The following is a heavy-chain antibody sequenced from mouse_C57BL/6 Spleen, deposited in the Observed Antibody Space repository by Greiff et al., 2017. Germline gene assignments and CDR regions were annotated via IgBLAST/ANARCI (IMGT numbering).Heavy chain of an antibody. D-gene: IGHD1-1*01. V-gene: IGHV1-18*01. CDR3: ARGYGSQDY. J-gene: IGHJ4*01. CDR1: GYTFTDYN. CDR2: INPNNGGT. Sequence: EVQLKESGPELVKPGASVKIPCKASGYTFTDYNMDWVKQSHGKSLEWIGDINPNNGGTIYNQKFKGTATLTVDKSSSTAYMDLRSLTSEDTAVYYCARGYGSQDYWGQGTSVTVSS.